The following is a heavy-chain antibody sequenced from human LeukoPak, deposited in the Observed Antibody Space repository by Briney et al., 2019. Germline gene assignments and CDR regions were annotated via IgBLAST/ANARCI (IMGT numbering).Heavy chain of an antibody. Sequence: ASVKVSCKASGYTFTSYGISWVRQAPGQGLEWMGCISAYNGNTNYAQKLQGRVTMTTDTSTSTAYMELRSLRSDDTAVYYCARDNVVIGWFDPWGQGTLVTVSS. CDR3: ARDNVVIGWFDP. D-gene: IGHD3-22*01. CDR2: ISAYNGNT. CDR1: GYTFTSYG. V-gene: IGHV1-18*01. J-gene: IGHJ5*02.